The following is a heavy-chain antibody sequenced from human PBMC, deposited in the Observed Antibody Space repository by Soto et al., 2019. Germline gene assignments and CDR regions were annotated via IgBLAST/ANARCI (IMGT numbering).Heavy chain of an antibody. CDR3: ARHDYGGFGL. V-gene: IGHV4-39*01. D-gene: IGHD4-17*01. CDR2: IYYSGST. Sequence: QLQLQESGPGLVKPSETLSLTCTVSGGSISRSSYYWGWIRQPPGKGLEWIGSIYYSGSTYYNPSLTRGVPISVATSMNRFSLKLSSVTAADTAVYYCARHDYGGFGLWGQGTLVTVSS. J-gene: IGHJ4*02. CDR1: GGSISRSSYY.